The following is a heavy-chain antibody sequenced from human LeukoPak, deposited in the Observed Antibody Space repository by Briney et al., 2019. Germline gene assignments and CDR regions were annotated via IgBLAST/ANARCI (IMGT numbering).Heavy chain of an antibody. CDR1: GYTFTGYF. D-gene: IGHD1-1*01. J-gene: IGHJ4*02. CDR3: ARDRDWNLDY. CDR2: INPNSGVT. V-gene: IGHV1-2*02. Sequence: WAPVKVSCKASGYTFTGYFIHWVRQAPGQGLEWMGWINPNSGVTKYAQKFQGRVTMTRDTSISTAYMELSRLRSDDTAVYYCARDRDWNLDYWGQGTLVTVSS.